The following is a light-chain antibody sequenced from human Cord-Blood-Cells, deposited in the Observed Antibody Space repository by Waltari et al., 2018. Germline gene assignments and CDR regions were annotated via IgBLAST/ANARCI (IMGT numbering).Light chain of an antibody. CDR3: QQYDNLPPYT. Sequence: DIQMTQFPSSLSASVGDRVTITCQASQDISNYLNWYQQKPGKAPKLLIYDASNLETGVPSRCSGSGSGTDVTFTISSLQPEDIATYYCQQYDNLPPYTFGQGTKLEIK. CDR1: QDISNY. CDR2: DAS. J-gene: IGKJ2*01. V-gene: IGKV1-33*01.